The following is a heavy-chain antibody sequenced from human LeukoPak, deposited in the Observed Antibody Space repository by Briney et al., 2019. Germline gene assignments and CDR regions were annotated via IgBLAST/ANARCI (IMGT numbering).Heavy chain of an antibody. CDR1: GHTFTGYY. D-gene: IGHD6-19*01. CDR3: AQSSGWNSLKY. V-gene: IGHV1-2*02. Sequence: ASVKVSCKASGHTFTGYYMHWVRQAPGQGLEWMGWINPNSGGTNHAQKFQGRVSMTRDTSISTAYMELSRLRSDDTAVYYCAQSSGWNSLKYWGQGTLVTVSS. J-gene: IGHJ4*02. CDR2: INPNSGGT.